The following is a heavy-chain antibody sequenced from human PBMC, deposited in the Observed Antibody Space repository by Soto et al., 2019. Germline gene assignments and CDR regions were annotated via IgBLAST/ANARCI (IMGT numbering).Heavy chain of an antibody. CDR3: AREHDSNWFDP. CDR1: GFTFSRNY. Sequence: GGSLRLSCATSGFTFSRNYMSWVRQAPGKGLEWVAHIKEDGSEKYYVDSVKGRFTISRDNSKNTLYLQMNSLRAEDTAVYYCAREHDSNWFDPWGQGTLVTVSS. V-gene: IGHV3-7*01. CDR2: IKEDGSEK. D-gene: IGHD1-1*01. J-gene: IGHJ5*02.